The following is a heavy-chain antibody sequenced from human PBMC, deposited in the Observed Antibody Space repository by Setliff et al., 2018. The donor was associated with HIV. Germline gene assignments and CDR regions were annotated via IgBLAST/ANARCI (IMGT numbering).Heavy chain of an antibody. V-gene: IGHV3-21*01. CDR3: ARDPGVGSMGQDAFDI. Sequence: GGSLRLSCVASGFTFSSYCMDWFRQAPGKGLEGVSSISYGGTYIYQSDSVRGRFTISRVDAKESLYLQMNSLGAEDTAVYYCARDPGVGSMGQDAFDIWGQGTMVTVSS. D-gene: IGHD1-26*01. CDR1: GFTFSSYC. CDR2: ISYGGTYI. J-gene: IGHJ3*02.